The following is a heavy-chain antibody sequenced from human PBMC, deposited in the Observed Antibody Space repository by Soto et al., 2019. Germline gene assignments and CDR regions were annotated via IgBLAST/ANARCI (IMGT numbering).Heavy chain of an antibody. D-gene: IGHD3-16*01. CDR2: LYQGLSI. CDR1: GGSITSRSSY. Sequence: SETLSLTCSVSGGSITSRSSYWAWIRQPPGKGLEWIGELYQGLSIIYNPSLESRVTISGDSSKNQFSLKLRSVTAADTAVYYCARHGGYYFDYWGQGTLVTVSS. CDR3: ARHGGYYFDY. V-gene: IGHV4-39*01. J-gene: IGHJ4*02.